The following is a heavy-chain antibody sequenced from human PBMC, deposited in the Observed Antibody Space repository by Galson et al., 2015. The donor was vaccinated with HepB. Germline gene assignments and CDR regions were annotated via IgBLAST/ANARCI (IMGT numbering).Heavy chain of an antibody. V-gene: IGHV3-21*01. CDR1: GFTFSSYT. Sequence: SLRLSCAASGFTFSSYTMNWVRQAPGKGLEWVSSISVTSSYKYYGDSVKGRFTISRDNAKDSLYLQMNSLRAEDTAVYYCARDRKTFTSMVPYDAFDIWGQGTMITVSS. D-gene: IGHD5-18*01. CDR2: ISVTSSYK. CDR3: ARDRKTFTSMVPYDAFDI. J-gene: IGHJ3*02.